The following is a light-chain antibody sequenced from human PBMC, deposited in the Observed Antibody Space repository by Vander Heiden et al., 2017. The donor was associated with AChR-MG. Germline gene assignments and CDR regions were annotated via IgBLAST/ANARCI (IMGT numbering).Light chain of an antibody. CDR1: QSVSAN. J-gene: IGKJ2*01. CDR3: QEYNNGPPLYT. CDR2: DAS. Sequence: IVMTQSPATLSVSPGETVTLSCRASQSVSANFAWYQQKPGQAPRLLIYDASKRATGVPARISGSGSGTEFTLTISSLQSEDFAIYYCQEYNNGPPLYTFGQGTRLDMK. V-gene: IGKV3-15*01.